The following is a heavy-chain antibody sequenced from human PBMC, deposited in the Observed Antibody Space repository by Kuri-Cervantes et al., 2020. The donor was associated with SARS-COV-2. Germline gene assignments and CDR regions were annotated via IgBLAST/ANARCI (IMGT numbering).Heavy chain of an antibody. Sequence: SETLSLTYTVSGCSISSYYWSWIRQPAGKGLEWIGRIYTSGSTNYNPSLKSRVTMSVDTSKNQFSLKLSSVTAADTAVYYCARDRRVVIGGGGLAGYMDVWGKGTTVTVSS. D-gene: IGHD3-3*01. CDR3: ARDRRVVIGGGGLAGYMDV. CDR2: IYTSGST. J-gene: IGHJ6*03. CDR1: GCSISSYY. V-gene: IGHV4-4*07.